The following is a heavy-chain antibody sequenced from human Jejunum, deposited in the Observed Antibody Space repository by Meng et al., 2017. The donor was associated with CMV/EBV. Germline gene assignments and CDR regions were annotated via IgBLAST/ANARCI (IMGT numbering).Heavy chain of an antibody. CDR1: GYSFISYA. CDR2: MNPNSGDT. J-gene: IGHJ4*02. CDR3: ARAPRGYSFY. D-gene: IGHD5-18*01. V-gene: IGHV1-8*01. Sequence: SCKASGYSFISYAISWVRQSTGQGLEWMGWMNPNSGDTGYAQKFQGRVTMTRNTSISTAYMELSRLTSEDTAMYYCARAPRGYSFYWGQGTLVTVSS.